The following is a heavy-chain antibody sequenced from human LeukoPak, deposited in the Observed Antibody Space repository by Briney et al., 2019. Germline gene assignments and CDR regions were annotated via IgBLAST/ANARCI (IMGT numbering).Heavy chain of an antibody. Sequence: GGSLRLSCAASGFTLSGFWVHWVRPAPGKGRVWVSRNSSDGSSTTYADSVKGRFTLSRDNAKNTLYLQMNSLRAEDTAVYYCARDRAYSYGEFDYWGQGTLVSVSS. CDR1: GFTLSGFW. D-gene: IGHD5-18*01. J-gene: IGHJ4*02. CDR2: NSSDGSST. V-gene: IGHV3-74*01. CDR3: ARDRAYSYGEFDY.